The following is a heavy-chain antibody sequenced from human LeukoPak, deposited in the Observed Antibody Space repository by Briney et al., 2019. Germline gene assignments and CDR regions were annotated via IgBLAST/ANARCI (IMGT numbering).Heavy chain of an antibody. Sequence: PGGSLRLSCAASGFTFSSYEMNWVRQAPGKGLEWVSYIDSSGSNTHYADSVKGRFTISRDNAKNSLYLQMNSLRAEDTALYFCTKGSGASGSSDYYYYMGVWGKGTTVTISS. J-gene: IGHJ6*03. CDR3: TKGSGASGSSDYYYYMGV. CDR1: GFTFSSYE. CDR2: IDSSGSNT. V-gene: IGHV3-48*03. D-gene: IGHD3-10*01.